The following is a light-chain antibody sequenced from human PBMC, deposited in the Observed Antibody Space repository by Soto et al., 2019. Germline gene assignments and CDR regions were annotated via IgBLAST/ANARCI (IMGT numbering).Light chain of an antibody. Sequence: QSALTQPPSASGTPGQRVTISCSGSSSNIGSNYVYWYQQLPGTAPKLLIYSNNQRPSGVPDRFSGSNSGTSAPLAISGLRSEDEADYYCAAWDDSLSGQVFGTGTKVTVL. CDR3: AAWDDSLSGQV. CDR2: SNN. J-gene: IGLJ1*01. CDR1: SSNIGSNY. V-gene: IGLV1-47*02.